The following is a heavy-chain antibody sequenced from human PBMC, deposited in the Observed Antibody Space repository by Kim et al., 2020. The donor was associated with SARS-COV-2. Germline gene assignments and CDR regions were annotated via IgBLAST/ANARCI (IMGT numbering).Heavy chain of an antibody. Sequence: GRFTISRDDSKNPLYLQMHRLRAEDTAVYYCAKDYYDSSAYYSSPYYFDYWGQGTLVTVSS. J-gene: IGHJ4*02. CDR3: AKDYYDSSAYYSSPYYFDY. V-gene: IGHV3-23*03. D-gene: IGHD3-22*01.